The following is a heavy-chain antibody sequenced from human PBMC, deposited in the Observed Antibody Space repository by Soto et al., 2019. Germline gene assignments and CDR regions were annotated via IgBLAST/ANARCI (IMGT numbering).Heavy chain of an antibody. Sequence: EVQLLESGGGLVQPGGSLRLSCAASGFTFNSYAMSWVRQAPGKGLEWVSTTTDTDGDRKYADSVRGRFTISRDNSKNALYLQMSSLRAEDSAVYFCARGSRDSYPGSRIFDLWGRGTRVTVSS. CDR3: ARGSRDSYPGSRIFDL. CDR1: GFTFNSYA. V-gene: IGHV3-23*01. CDR2: TTDTDGDR. D-gene: IGHD3-10*01. J-gene: IGHJ4*02.